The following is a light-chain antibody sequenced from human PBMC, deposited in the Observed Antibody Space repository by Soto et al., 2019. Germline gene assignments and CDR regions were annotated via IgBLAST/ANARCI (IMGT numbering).Light chain of an antibody. CDR2: DVS. J-gene: IGLJ2*01. Sequence: QSVLTQPASVSGSPGQSITISCTGTSSDIGAYNYVSWYQQHPGKAPELMIYDVSNRPSGVSNRFSGSKSGNTASLTISGIQAEDEADYYCSSYTSGSTLVFGGGTKLTVL. CDR3: SSYTSGSTLV. V-gene: IGLV2-14*01. CDR1: SSDIGAYNY.